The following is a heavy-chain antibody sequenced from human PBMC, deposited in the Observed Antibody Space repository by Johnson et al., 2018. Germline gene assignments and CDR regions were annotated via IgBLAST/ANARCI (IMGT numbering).Heavy chain of an antibody. V-gene: IGHV4-39*07. J-gene: IGHJ3*02. CDR3: AREPITFYAFDI. CDR1: GGSISSSTYY. D-gene: IGHD2/OR15-2a*01. Sequence: QVQLQESGPGLVKPSETLSLTCTVSGGSISSSTYYWGWIRQPPGKGLEWMGNIYYTGSPYFNPSLKSRVTISVDTSKNQFSLKLSSVTAADTAVYYCAREPITFYAFDIWGQGTMVTVSS. CDR2: IYYTGSP.